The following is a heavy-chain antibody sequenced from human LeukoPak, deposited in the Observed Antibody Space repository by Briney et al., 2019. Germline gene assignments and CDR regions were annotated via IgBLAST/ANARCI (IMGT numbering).Heavy chain of an antibody. CDR1: GFTFTIFG. Sequence: GGSLRLSCAASGFTFTIFGLNWVRQAPGKGPEWVSYIDARSGITYYADSVQGRFTISRDDARESVFLQMDGLRVDDTAVYYCARTYDFGRGPPGDAFDNWGPGTWVIVSP. V-gene: IGHV3-48*01. D-gene: IGHD3-3*01. J-gene: IGHJ3*02. CDR3: ARTYDFGRGPPGDAFDN. CDR2: IDARSGIT.